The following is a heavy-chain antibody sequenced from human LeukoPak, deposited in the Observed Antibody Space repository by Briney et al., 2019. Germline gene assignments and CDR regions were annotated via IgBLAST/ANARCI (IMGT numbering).Heavy chain of an antibody. V-gene: IGHV4-38-2*02. CDR3: AREVGADYYFDY. CDR2: IHHSGST. J-gene: IGHJ4*02. Sequence: SETLSLTCAVSGYSINSGYYWGWIRQPPGKGLEWIASIHHSGSTHYNPSLKSRVTISVDTSKNQFSLKLSSVTAADTAVYYCAREVGADYYFDYWGQGTLVTVSS. CDR1: GYSINSGYY. D-gene: IGHD1-26*01.